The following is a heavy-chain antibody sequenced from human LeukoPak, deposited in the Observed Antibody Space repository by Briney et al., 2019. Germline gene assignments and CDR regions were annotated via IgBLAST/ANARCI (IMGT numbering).Heavy chain of an antibody. CDR1: GYTFIDYF. D-gene: IGHD1-26*01. J-gene: IGHJ3*02. CDR2: INPNSGVT. Sequence: ASVKVSCKASGYTFIDYFIHWMRQTPGQGLEWLGWINPNSGVTRYAQKFQDRVTMTRDTAAYMELSSLKSDDTAVYYCVRAVSGALGGAFDIWGQGTGVTVSS. V-gene: IGHV1-2*02. CDR3: VRAVSGALGGAFDI.